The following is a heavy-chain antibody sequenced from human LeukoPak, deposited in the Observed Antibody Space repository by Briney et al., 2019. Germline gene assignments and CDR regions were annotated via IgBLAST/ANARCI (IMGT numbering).Heavy chain of an antibody. CDR1: GGSISSGSYY. J-gene: IGHJ4*02. CDR2: IYTRGST. CDR3: AREVPYTLEVDY. D-gene: IGHD5-18*01. V-gene: IGHV4-61*02. Sequence: SETLSLTCTVSGGSISSGSYYWSWIRQPAGKGLEWIGRIYTRGSTNYNPSLKSRVTISVDTSKNQISLKLSSVTAADTAVYYCAREVPYTLEVDYWGQGTLVTVSS.